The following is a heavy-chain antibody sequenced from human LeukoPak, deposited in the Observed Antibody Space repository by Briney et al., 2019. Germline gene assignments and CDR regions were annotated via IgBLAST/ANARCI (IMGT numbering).Heavy chain of an antibody. Sequence: GGSLRLFCAASGFTFSSYAMSWVRQAPGKGLEWVSSISSSSSYIYYADSVKGRFTISRDNAKNSLYLQMNSLRAEDTAVYYCARDYYDSSGYPSPIGYYWGQGTLVTVSS. D-gene: IGHD3-22*01. CDR1: GFTFSSYA. CDR2: ISSSSSYI. V-gene: IGHV3-21*01. J-gene: IGHJ4*02. CDR3: ARDYYDSSGYPSPIGYY.